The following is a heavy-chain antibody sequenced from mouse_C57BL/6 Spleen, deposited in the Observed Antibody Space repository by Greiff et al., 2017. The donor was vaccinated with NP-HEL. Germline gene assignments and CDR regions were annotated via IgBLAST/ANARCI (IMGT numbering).Heavy chain of an antibody. CDR1: GFTFSSYG. CDR3: ARQSDYGSSYVDY. D-gene: IGHD1-1*01. V-gene: IGHV5-6*01. Sequence: VQLVESGGDLVKPGGSLKLSCAASGFTFSSYGMSWVRQTPDKRLEWVATISSGGSYTYYPDSVKGRFTISRDNAKNTLYLQMSSLKSEDTAMYYCARQSDYGSSYVDYWGQGTTLTVSS. CDR2: ISSGGSYT. J-gene: IGHJ2*01.